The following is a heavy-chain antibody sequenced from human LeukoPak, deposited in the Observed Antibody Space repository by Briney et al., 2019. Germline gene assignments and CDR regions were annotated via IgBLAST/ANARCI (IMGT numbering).Heavy chain of an antibody. CDR3: VRDGCTNRNCQNARY. V-gene: IGHV3-30-3*01. D-gene: IGHD2-8*01. CDR2: ISFDGSSQ. J-gene: IGHJ4*02. CDR1: GFTFSTYT. Sequence: QSGGSLRLSCAASGFTFSTYTMHWVRQAPGKGLEWVAIISFDGSSQYYADSVKGRFTISRDSSKSTLYMQMNSLRAEDTAVYYCVRDGCTNRNCQNARYWGRGTLVTVSS.